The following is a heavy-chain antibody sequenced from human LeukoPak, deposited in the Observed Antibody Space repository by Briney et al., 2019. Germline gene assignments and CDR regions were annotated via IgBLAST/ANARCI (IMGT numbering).Heavy chain of an antibody. Sequence: ASETLSLTCTVSGYSISSSSYYWGWIRQPPGEGLEWIGSIYYSGSTYYNPSLKSRVTISVDTSKNQFSLKLSSVTAADTAVYYCARLSQVVTRSLDYWGQGTLVTVSS. J-gene: IGHJ4*02. CDR1: GYSISSSSYY. V-gene: IGHV4-39*01. CDR2: IYYSGST. D-gene: IGHD3-22*01. CDR3: ARLSQVVTRSLDY.